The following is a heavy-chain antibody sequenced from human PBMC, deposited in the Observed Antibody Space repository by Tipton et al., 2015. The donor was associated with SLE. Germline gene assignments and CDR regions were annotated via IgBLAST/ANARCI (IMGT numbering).Heavy chain of an antibody. Sequence: QLVQSGPEVKNPGESLRISCQGSGFSFSSYWIDWVRQMPGKGLEWVGTIFPGDSDTTYSRSFEGQVTISADKSISNTYLTWSSLRASDTGVYYCARRRADAFDIWGQGTMVTVSS. CDR2: IFPGDSDT. CDR1: GFSFSSYW. V-gene: IGHV5-51*03. CDR3: ARRRADAFDI. J-gene: IGHJ3*02.